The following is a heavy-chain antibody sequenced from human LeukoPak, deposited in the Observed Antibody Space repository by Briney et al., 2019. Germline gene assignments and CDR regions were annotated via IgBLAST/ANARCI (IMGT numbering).Heavy chain of an antibody. J-gene: IGHJ4*02. CDR1: GGSISSYY. CDR2: IYYSGST. D-gene: IGHD6-13*01. V-gene: IGHV4-59*12. CDR3: ARETPDSSSWTAFDF. Sequence: SETLSLTCTVPGGSISSYYWSWTRQPPGKGLEWIGYIYYSGSTNYNPSLKSRVTLSVDTSKNQFSLKLSSVTAADTAVYYCARETPDSSSWTAFDFWGQGTLVTVSS.